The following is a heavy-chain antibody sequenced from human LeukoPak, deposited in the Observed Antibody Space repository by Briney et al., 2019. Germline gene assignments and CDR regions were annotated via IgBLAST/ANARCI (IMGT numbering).Heavy chain of an antibody. CDR1: GFTFSTYS. CDR3: AQAFDI. V-gene: IGHV3-21*01. CDR2: ISISSSYI. J-gene: IGHJ3*02. Sequence: GGSLRLSCAASGFTFSTYSMNWVRQAPGKGLEWVSYISISSSYIYYADSVKGRFTISRDNAKNSLYLQMNSLRAEDTAVYYCAQAFDIWGQGTMVTVSS.